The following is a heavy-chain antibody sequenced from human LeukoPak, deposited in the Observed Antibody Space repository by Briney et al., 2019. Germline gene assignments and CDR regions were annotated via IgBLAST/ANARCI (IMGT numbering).Heavy chain of an antibody. CDR1: GGSISNYY. CDR3: ARFGITVVRGGKYYFDY. J-gene: IGHJ4*02. Sequence: SETLSLTCTVSGGSISNYYWSWILQPPGKGLEWIGHIYYSGATKYNPSLKSRITISVDTSKSQFSLMLSSVTAADTAVYYCARFGITVVRGGKYYFDYWGQGTLVTVSS. CDR2: IYYSGAT. V-gene: IGHV4-59*08. D-gene: IGHD3-10*01.